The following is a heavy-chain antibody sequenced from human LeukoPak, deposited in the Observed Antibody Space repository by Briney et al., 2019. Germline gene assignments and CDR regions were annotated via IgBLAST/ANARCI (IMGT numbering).Heavy chain of an antibody. Sequence: ASVKVSCKASGYTFTSYYMHWVRQAPGQGLEWMGIINPSGGSTSYAQKFQGRVTMTRDTSTSTVYMELSSLRSEDTAVYYCAALGGSGSYYPFDAFDIWGQGTMVTVSS. V-gene: IGHV1-46*01. J-gene: IGHJ3*02. D-gene: IGHD3-10*01. CDR2: INPSGGST. CDR3: AALGGSGSYYPFDAFDI. CDR1: GYTFTSYY.